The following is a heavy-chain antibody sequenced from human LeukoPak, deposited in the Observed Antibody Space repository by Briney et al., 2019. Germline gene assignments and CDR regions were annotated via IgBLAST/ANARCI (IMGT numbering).Heavy chain of an antibody. CDR1: GGSISSSNW. Sequence: SGTLSLTCAVSGGSISSSNWWTWVRQPPGKGLEWIGEIYYSGTTKYNPSLRSRVSISVDTSKNEFSLKLSSVSAADTARYYCARESIKQWLIWGQGTLVTVSS. V-gene: IGHV4-4*02. J-gene: IGHJ1*01. CDR2: IYYSGTT. D-gene: IGHD6-19*01. CDR3: ARESIKQWLI.